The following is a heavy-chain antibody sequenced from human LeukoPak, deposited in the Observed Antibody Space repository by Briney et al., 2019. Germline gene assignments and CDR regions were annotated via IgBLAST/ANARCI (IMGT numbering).Heavy chain of an antibody. D-gene: IGHD6-13*01. CDR2: ISAYNGNT. V-gene: IGHV1-18*01. CDR1: GYTFTSYG. CDR3: AQDCSSWHEAYAFDI. J-gene: IGHJ3*02. Sequence: ASVKVSCKASGYTFTSYGISWVRQAPGQGLEWMGWISAYNGNTNYAQKLQGRVTMTTDTSTSTAYMELRSLRSDDTAVYYCAQDCSSWHEAYAFDIWGQGTMVTVSS.